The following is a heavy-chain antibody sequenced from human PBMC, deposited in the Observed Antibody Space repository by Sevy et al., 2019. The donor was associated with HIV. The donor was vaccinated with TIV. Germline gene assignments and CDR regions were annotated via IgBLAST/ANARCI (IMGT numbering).Heavy chain of an antibody. CDR3: ARLYYYDSSGYYYYYYYGMDV. Sequence: ASVKVSCKASGYTFTSYDINWVRQATGQGLEWMGWMNPNSGNTGNAQKFQGRVTMTRNTSISTAYMELSSLRSEDTAMYYCARLYYYDSSGYYYYYYYGMDVWGQGTTVTVSS. D-gene: IGHD3-22*01. V-gene: IGHV1-8*01. J-gene: IGHJ6*02. CDR1: GYTFTSYD. CDR2: MNPNSGNT.